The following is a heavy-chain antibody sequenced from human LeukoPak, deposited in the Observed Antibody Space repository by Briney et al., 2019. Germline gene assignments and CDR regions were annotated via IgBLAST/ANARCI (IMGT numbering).Heavy chain of an antibody. CDR3: ARVSSGYYRHFQH. Sequence: ASVKVSCKASGYTFNTYGMNWVRQAPGQGLEWMGWINTNTGNPTYAQGFTGRFVFSLDTSVSTAYLQISSLKAEDTAVYYCARVSSGYYRHFQHWGQGTLVTVSS. J-gene: IGHJ1*01. D-gene: IGHD3-22*01. CDR1: GYTFNTYG. V-gene: IGHV7-4-1*02. CDR2: INTNTGNP.